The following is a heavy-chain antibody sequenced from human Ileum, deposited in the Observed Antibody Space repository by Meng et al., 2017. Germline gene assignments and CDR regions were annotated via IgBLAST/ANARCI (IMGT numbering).Heavy chain of an antibody. J-gene: IGHJ4*02. CDR2: INHSGRT. CDR3: ARGGGRYGPDFDY. D-gene: IGHD3-16*01. Sequence: QVQLEQWGAGLLYPSETPSLICAVYCSSFSGSYGSWIRQPPGKGLEWIGEINHSGRTNYNPSLKSRVTISVDTSKNQFSLKLSSVTAADTAVYYWARGGGRYGPDFDYWGQGTLVTVSS. CDR1: CSSFSGSY. V-gene: IGHV4-34*01.